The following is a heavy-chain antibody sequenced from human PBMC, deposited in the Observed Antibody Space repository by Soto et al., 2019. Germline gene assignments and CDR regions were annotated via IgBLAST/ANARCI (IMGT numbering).Heavy chain of an antibody. CDR1: GYTFTSFG. CDR2: ISAYNGHT. V-gene: IGHV1-18*01. CDR3: ARDRSMYYGMDV. D-gene: IGHD2-8*01. Sequence: QVQLVQSGGEVKKPGASVKVSCKATGYTFTSFGISWVRQAPGQGREWMGWISAYNGHTNYAQKLQGRVTMTTDTSTSTAYMELRSLASDDTAVYYCARDRSMYYGMDVWGQGTTFTVSS. J-gene: IGHJ6*02.